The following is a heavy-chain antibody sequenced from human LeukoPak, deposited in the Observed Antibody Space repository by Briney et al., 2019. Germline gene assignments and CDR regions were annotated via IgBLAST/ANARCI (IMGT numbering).Heavy chain of an antibody. CDR1: GYSFDSGYY. CDR3: ARLYCISTSCYTTDY. CDR2: IYYSGST. D-gene: IGHD2-2*02. Sequence: PSETLSLTCTVSGYSFDSGYYWGWIRQPPGKGLEWIANIYYSGSTSYNPSLKSRVTVSIDTSKNKFSLKLYSVSAADTALYYCARLYCISTSCYTTDYWGQGTLVTVSS. J-gene: IGHJ4*02. V-gene: IGHV4-38-2*02.